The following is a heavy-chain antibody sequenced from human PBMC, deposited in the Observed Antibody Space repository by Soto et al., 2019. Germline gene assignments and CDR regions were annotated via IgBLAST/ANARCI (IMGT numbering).Heavy chain of an antibody. CDR1: GYTFTSYG. CDR2: ISAHNGNT. V-gene: IGHV1-18*01. Sequence: QVQLVQSGAEVKKPGASVKVSCKASGYTFTSYGISWVRQAPGQGLEWMGWISAHNGNTKYAQKLQGRXAXTXXTPTSTAYMEVRSLRSDDTAVYYCARDTAMALPDAWGQGTLVTVSS. CDR3: ARDTAMALPDA. J-gene: IGHJ4*02. D-gene: IGHD5-18*01.